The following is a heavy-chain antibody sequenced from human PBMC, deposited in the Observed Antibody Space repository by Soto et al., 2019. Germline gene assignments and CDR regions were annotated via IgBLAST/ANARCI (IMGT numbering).Heavy chain of an antibody. J-gene: IGHJ6*02. CDR3: ATGCSGGSCFSGMHYYYYYGMDV. CDR1: GYSFTSYC. Sequence: GVSLKISCKGSGYSFTSYCISWVRQMPGKGLEWMGRIDPSDSYTNYSPSFQGHVTISADKSISTAYLQWSSLKASDTAVYYCATGCSGGSCFSGMHYYYYYGMDVWGQGTTVTVSS. CDR2: IDPSDSYT. D-gene: IGHD2-15*01. V-gene: IGHV5-10-1*01.